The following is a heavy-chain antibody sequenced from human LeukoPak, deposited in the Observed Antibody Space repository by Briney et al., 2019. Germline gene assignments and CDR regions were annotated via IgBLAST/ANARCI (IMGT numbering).Heavy chain of an antibody. CDR1: GGSISSGGYY. CDR3: ARGNYDILTGSQYFDY. Sequence: SETLSLTCTVSGGSISSGGYYWSWIRQHPGKGLEWIGYIYYSGSTYYNPSLKSRVTISVDTSKNQFSLKLSSVTAADTAVYYCARGNYDILTGSQYFDYWGQGTLVTVSS. D-gene: IGHD3-9*01. V-gene: IGHV4-31*03. CDR2: IYYSGST. J-gene: IGHJ4*02.